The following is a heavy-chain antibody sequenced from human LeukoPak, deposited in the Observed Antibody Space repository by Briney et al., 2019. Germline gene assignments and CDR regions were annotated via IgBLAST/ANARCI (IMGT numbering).Heavy chain of an antibody. D-gene: IGHD2-8*01. CDR3: SRENGAFSPFGY. V-gene: IGHV4-4*02. CDR1: GGSISNTNW. CDR2: ISLTGLT. Sequence: SSETLSLTCGVSGGSISNTNWWSWVRQPPGQGLEWIGEISLTGLTHYNPSLESRVTVSLDKSKNQLSLSLTSVTAADTAVYYCSRENGAFSPFGYWGQGTLVTVLS. J-gene: IGHJ4*02.